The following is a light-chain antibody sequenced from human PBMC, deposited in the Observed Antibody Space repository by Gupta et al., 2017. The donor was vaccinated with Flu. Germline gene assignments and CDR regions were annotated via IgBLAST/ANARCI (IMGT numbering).Light chain of an antibody. CDR1: QSRLNSNGYNY. V-gene: IGKV2-28*01. J-gene: IGKJ3*01. CDR2: LGS. CDR3: MQALQTPFT. Sequence: VTPGEPASSSGRSSQSRLNSNGYNYLDWYLQKPGQSPQLLIYLGSNRASGVPDRFSGSGSGTDFTLKISRVEAEDVGVYYCMQALQTPFTFGHGTKVDIK.